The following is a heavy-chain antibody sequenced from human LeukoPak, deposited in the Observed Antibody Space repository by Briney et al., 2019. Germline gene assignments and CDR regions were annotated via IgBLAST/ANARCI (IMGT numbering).Heavy chain of an antibody. CDR3: ARSTPVTYNFDY. CDR1: GGSISSDGYS. CDR2: MYHSGST. J-gene: IGHJ4*02. Sequence: SKTLSLTCAVSGGSISSDGYSWSWIRQPPGKGLEWIGYMYHSGSTYYNPSLKSRVTMSVDRSKNQFSLKLTSVTAADTAVYYCARSTPVTYNFDYWGQGTLVTVSS. V-gene: IGHV4-30-2*01. D-gene: IGHD4-17*01.